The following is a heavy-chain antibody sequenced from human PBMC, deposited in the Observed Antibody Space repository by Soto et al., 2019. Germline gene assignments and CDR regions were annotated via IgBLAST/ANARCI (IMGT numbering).Heavy chain of an antibody. CDR3: ARASPPRPTYYYDSSGSQPFDY. CDR2: ISSSSSYI. CDR1: GFTFSSYS. V-gene: IGHV3-21*01. D-gene: IGHD3-22*01. Sequence: GGSLRLSCAASGFTFSSYSMNWVRQAPGKGLEWVSSISSSSSYIYYADSVKGRFTISRDNAKNSLYLQMNSLRAEDTAVYYCARASPPRPTYYYDSSGSQPFDYWGQGTLVTV. J-gene: IGHJ4*02.